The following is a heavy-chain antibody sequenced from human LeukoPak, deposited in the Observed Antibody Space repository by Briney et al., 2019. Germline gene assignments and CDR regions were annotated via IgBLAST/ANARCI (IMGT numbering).Heavy chain of an antibody. CDR2: INPTGGST. Sequence: ASVKVSCEASGYTFTSYYMHWVRQAPGQGLEWMGIINPTGGSTTYAQRFQGRVTMTRDTSTSTVYMELRSLRPEDTAVYYCARDRVIAAAGSFDYWGQGTLVTVSS. CDR3: ARDRVIAAAGSFDY. D-gene: IGHD6-13*01. J-gene: IGHJ4*02. V-gene: IGHV1-46*01. CDR1: GYTFTSYY.